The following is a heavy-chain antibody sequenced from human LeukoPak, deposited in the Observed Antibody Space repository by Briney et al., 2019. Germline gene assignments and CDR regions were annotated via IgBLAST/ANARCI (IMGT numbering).Heavy chain of an antibody. CDR2: MNPDSGNT. CDR3: VRDGEGVAISVNFWFDP. D-gene: IGHD3-10*01. J-gene: IGHJ5*02. V-gene: IGHV1-8*01. CDR1: GYTFTSYD. Sequence: ASVKVSCKASGYTFTSYDINWVRQATGQGLEWMGRMNPDSGNTGYAQKFQGRVTMTRNTSISTAYMELRSLTSEDTAIYYCVRDGEGVAISVNFWFDPWGQGTLVTVSS.